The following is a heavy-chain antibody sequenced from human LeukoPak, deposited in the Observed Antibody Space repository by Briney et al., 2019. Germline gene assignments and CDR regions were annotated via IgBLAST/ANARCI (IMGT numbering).Heavy chain of an antibody. CDR2: INGDGSST. D-gene: IGHD6-19*01. J-gene: IGHJ4*02. CDR1: GLTFSSYW. Sequence: GGSLRLSCAASGLTFSSYWMHWVRQAPGKGLVWVSRINGDGSSTNYADSVKGRFTISRDNAKNTLYLQMSSLRAEDTAVYYCARELAAGIWGQGTLVTVSS. V-gene: IGHV3-74*01. CDR3: ARELAAGI.